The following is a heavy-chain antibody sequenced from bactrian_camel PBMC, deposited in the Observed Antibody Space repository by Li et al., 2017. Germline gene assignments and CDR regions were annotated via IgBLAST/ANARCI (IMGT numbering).Heavy chain of an antibody. CDR1: GFTFSSYA. CDR3: VRDLLWLGY. J-gene: IGHJ6*01. V-gene: IGHV3S40*01. CDR2: ISSGGGRT. D-gene: IGHD1*01. Sequence: VQLVESGGGSVQAGGSLRLSCAASGFTFSSYAMGWVRQAPGKGLEWVSGISSGGGRTYYADSVKGRFTISRDNAKNTVYLQMNSLKPEDTAVYYCVRDLLWLGYWGQGTQVTVS.